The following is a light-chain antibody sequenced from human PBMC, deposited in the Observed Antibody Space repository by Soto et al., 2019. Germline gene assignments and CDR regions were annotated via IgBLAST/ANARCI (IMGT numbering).Light chain of an antibody. Sequence: DIQMTQSPSTLSASVGDRVTLTCRASQSISSWLAWYQQKPGKAPKLLIYDASSLESGVPSRFSGSGSGTEFPLTISSLQPDDFATYYCQQYNSYSWTFGQGTKVEIK. CDR3: QQYNSYSWT. V-gene: IGKV1-5*01. CDR1: QSISSW. J-gene: IGKJ1*01. CDR2: DAS.